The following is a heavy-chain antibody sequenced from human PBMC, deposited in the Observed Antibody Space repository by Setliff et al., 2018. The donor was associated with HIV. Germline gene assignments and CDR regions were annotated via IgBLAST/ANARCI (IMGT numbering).Heavy chain of an antibody. V-gene: IGHV1-8*02. Sequence: GASVKVSCKASGYTFTSYDINWVRQATGQGLEWMGWMNPNSGNTGYAQKFQGRVTMTRNTSISTAYMELSSLRSEDTAVYYCARAQQQLVLPSFYYYYYMDVWGKGTTVTSP. D-gene: IGHD6-13*01. CDR1: GYTFTSYD. CDR2: MNPNSGNT. CDR3: ARAQQQLVLPSFYYYYYMDV. J-gene: IGHJ6*03.